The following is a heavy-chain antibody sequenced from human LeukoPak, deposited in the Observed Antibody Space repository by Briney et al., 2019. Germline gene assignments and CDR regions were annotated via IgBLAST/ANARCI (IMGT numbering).Heavy chain of an antibody. V-gene: IGHV3-23*01. CDR2: ISGSGGST. J-gene: IGHJ4*02. D-gene: IGHD6-13*01. Sequence: GGSLRPSCAASGFTFSSYAMSWVRQAPGKGLEWVSAISGSGGSTYYADSVKGRFTISRDNSKNTLYLQMNSLRAEDTAVYYCAKDLSKGRIAAAGSFDYWGQGTLVTVSS. CDR1: GFTFSSYA. CDR3: AKDLSKGRIAAAGSFDY.